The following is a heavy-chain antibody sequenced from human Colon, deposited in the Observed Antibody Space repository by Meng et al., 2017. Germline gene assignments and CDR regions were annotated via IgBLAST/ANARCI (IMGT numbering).Heavy chain of an antibody. D-gene: IGHD3-22*01. CDR2: IIPIFGTP. CDR3: ARWDNSGYYFDY. J-gene: IGHJ4*02. V-gene: IGHV1-69*06. CDR1: GGTFTYFV. Sequence: VQLVGCEAEVKKPGSSLKVSCKASGGTFTYFVFSWVRQAPGQGLGWMGGIIPIFGTPHYAQKFHGRVTITADKSTNTAYMELSSLRSEDTAVYYCARWDNSGYYFDYWGQGTLVTVSS.